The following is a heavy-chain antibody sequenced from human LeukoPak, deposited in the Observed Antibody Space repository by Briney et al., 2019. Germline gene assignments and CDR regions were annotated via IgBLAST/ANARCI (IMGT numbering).Heavy chain of an antibody. J-gene: IGHJ4*02. CDR3: AREERHSHDY. CDR1: GFTFSSYA. V-gene: IGHV3-30-3*01. Sequence: PGGSLRLSCAASGFTFSSYAMHWVRQAPGKGLEWVAVISYDGSNKYYADSVKGRFTISRDNSKNTLYLQMNSLRAEDTAVYYCAREERHSHDYWGQGTLVTVSS. CDR2: ISYDGSNK.